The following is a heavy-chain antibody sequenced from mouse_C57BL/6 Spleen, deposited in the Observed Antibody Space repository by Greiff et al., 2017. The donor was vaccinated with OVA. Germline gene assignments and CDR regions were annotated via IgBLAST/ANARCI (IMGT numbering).Heavy chain of an antibody. V-gene: IGHV1-64*01. D-gene: IGHD2-3*01. Sequence: QVQLQQPGAELVKPGASVKLSCKASGYTFTSYWMHWVKQRPGQGLEWIGMIHPNSGSTNYNEKFKSKATLTVDKSSSTAYMQLSSLTSEDSAVXYCAGDGYTGYLDVWGKGTTVTVSS. J-gene: IGHJ1*03. CDR1: GYTFTSYW. CDR3: AGDGYTGYLDV. CDR2: IHPNSGST.